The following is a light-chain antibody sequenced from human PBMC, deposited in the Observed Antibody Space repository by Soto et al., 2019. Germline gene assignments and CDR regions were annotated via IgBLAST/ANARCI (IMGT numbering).Light chain of an antibody. V-gene: IGLV3-1*01. CDR2: QDS. J-gene: IGLJ1*01. CDR3: QTWDSRPAISV. CDR1: SLENEY. Sequence: SYELTQPPSVSVSPGQTARITCSGDSLENEYAFWYQQKPGQSPVLLIYQDSQRPSGIPARFSGSNSGNTATLTISGTQAVDEADYHCQTWDSRPAISVFGSGTKVTVL.